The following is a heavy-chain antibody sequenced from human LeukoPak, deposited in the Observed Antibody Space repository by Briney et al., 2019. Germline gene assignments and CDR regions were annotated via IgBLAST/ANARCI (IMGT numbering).Heavy chain of an antibody. CDR1: GFTFSSYS. J-gene: IGHJ4*02. CDR3: AKFYGDPGGYFDY. Sequence: GGSLRLSCAASGFTFSSYSMNWVRQAPGKGLEWVSSISSSSSYIYYADSVKGRLTISRDNSKNTLYLQMNSLRAEDTAVYYCAKFYGDPGGYFDYWGQGTLVTVSS. CDR2: ISSSSSYI. V-gene: IGHV3-21*04. D-gene: IGHD4-17*01.